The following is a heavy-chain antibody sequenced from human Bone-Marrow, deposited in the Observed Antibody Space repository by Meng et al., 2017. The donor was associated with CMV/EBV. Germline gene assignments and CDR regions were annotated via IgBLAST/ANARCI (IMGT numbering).Heavy chain of an antibody. CDR2: ISWNDDK. CDR3: AYRLPGSISRNWFDP. V-gene: IGHV2-5*01. J-gene: IGHJ5*02. Sequence: SGPTLVKPTQTLTLTCTFSGFSLSTSGVSVGWIRQPPGKALEWLALISWNDDKRYSPSLKSRLTITKDTSKNQVVLTMTNMDPVDTATYYCAYRLPGSISRNWFDPWGQGTLVTVSS. CDR1: GFSLSTSGVS. D-gene: IGHD2-2*01.